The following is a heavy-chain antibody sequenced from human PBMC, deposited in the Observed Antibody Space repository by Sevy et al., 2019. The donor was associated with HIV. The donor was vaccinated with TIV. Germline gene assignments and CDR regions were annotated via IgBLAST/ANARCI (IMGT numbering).Heavy chain of an antibody. Sequence: GGSLRLSCAASGFTFSSHGMHWVRQAPGKGPEWVAVIWYDGSNIYYADSAKGRFTISRDNSNNKLYLQMYSLRPEDTAVYYCARESSHDFWSGYWGYLDYWGQGTLVTVSS. CDR1: GFTFSSHG. CDR3: ARESSHDFWSGYWGYLDY. CDR2: IWYDGSNI. J-gene: IGHJ4*02. D-gene: IGHD3-3*01. V-gene: IGHV3-33*01.